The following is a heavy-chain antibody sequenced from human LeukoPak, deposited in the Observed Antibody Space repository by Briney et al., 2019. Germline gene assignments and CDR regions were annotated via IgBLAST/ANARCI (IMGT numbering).Heavy chain of an antibody. CDR3: ARVGCSGGTCYSRDFDF. Sequence: SETLSLTCAVYGGSFSGYYWSWIRQPPGKGLEWIAEINHSGNTNYNPSLKSRFTISVDTSKNQFSLNLISLTAADTAVYYCARVGCSGGTCYSRDFDFWGQGNLVTVSA. CDR1: GGSFSGYY. CDR2: INHSGNT. V-gene: IGHV4-34*01. D-gene: IGHD2-15*01. J-gene: IGHJ4*02.